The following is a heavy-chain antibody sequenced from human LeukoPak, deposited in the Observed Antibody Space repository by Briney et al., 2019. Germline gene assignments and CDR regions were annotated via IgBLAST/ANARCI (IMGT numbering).Heavy chain of an antibody. CDR3: ARALGSPLDF. Sequence: PGGSLRLSCAASGXTFGRSWVHWVRQSPGKGLVWVSRLNDDGSTTTYADSVKGRFTISRDNAKNTLYLQMNSLRAEDTAVYYCARALGSPLDFWGQGTLVTVSS. J-gene: IGHJ4*02. V-gene: IGHV3-74*01. D-gene: IGHD1-26*01. CDR1: GXTFGRSW. CDR2: LNDDGSTT.